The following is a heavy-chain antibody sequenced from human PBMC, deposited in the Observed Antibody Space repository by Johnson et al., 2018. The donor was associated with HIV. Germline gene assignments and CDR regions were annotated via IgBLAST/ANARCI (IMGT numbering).Heavy chain of an antibody. V-gene: IGHV3-30-3*01. J-gene: IGHJ3*02. CDR1: GFTFSDYY. Sequence: QVQLVESGGGLVKPGGSLRLSCAASGFTFSDYYMSWIRQAPGKGLEWVAVISYDGSNKYYADSVKGRFTISRDNSKNTLYLQMNSLRAEDTAVYYCARTRQAAFDIWGQGTMVTVSS. CDR3: ARTRQAAFDI. CDR2: ISYDGSNK.